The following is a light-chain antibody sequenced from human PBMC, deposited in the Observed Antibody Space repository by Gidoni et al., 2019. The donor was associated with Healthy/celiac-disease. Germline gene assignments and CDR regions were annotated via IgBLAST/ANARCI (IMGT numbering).Light chain of an antibody. J-gene: IGKJ2*01. Sequence: EIVMTQSPATLSVSPGERATLSCRASQSVCSNLAWYQQKPGQAPRLLIYGASTRATGIPARFSGSGSGTEFTLTISSLQSEDFAVYYCQQYNNWLFMYTFGQGTKLEIK. V-gene: IGKV3-15*01. CDR1: QSVCSN. CDR3: QQYNNWLFMYT. CDR2: GAS.